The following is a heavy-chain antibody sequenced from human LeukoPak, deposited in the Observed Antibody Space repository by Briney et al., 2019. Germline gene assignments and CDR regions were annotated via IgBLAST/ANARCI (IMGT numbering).Heavy chain of an antibody. V-gene: IGHV3-49*04. CDR2: IRSKAYRGTA. Sequence: PGGSLRLSCTTSGFTVSYYALTWVRQAPGKGLEWVGFIRSKAYRGTAEYAASVKGRFTSSRDDSKSIAYLQMNSLKTEDTAVYFCSRGGIDCSGDSCYSVSLDQWGQGALVTVSS. CDR3: SRGGIDCSGDSCYSVSLDQ. CDR1: GFTVSYYA. J-gene: IGHJ4*02. D-gene: IGHD2-15*01.